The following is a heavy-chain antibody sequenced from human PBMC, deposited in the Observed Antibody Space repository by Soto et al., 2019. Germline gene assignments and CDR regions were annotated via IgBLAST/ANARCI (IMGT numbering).Heavy chain of an antibody. V-gene: IGHV3-7*04. CDR2: IKEDGSTK. D-gene: IGHD6-13*01. CDR3: AREGN. CDR1: GFTFSRNW. J-gene: IGHJ4*02. Sequence: EVYLVQSGGGLVQPGGSLRLSCVASGFTFSRNWMSWVRQAPGKGPEWVASIKEDGSTKYYGDSVQGRFTISRDNAKISWYRQMNGLRPEDTAVYYCAREGNWGQGTLVTVPS.